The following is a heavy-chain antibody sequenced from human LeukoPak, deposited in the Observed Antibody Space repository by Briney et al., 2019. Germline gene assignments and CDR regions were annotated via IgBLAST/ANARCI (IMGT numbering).Heavy chain of an antibody. J-gene: IGHJ4*02. D-gene: IGHD1-7*01. CDR1: GFTFSSSA. Sequence: PGWSLRLSCAASGFTFSSSAMSWVRQAPGKGLYWISAISGIGTTAYYADNLKGRFTITTDNFKNTVYLQLNSLRAEDTAVYYYAKEGGTGTRFDYWGQGTLVTVSS. CDR2: ISGIGTTA. V-gene: IGHV3-23*01. CDR3: AKEGGTGTRFDY.